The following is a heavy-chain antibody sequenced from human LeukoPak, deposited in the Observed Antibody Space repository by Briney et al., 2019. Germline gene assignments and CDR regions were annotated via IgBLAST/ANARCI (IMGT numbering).Heavy chain of an antibody. D-gene: IGHD6-13*01. J-gene: IGHJ4*02. Sequence: PSGTLSLTCAVSGDSVSSSHWWNWVRQPPGKGLEWIGEIYHSGSTNYNPSLKSRVTISVDKSKNQFSLKLSSVTAADTAVYYCAREPDEGGSSSWRDYWGRGTLVTVSS. V-gene: IGHV4-4*02. CDR3: AREPDEGGSSSWRDY. CDR1: GDSVSSSHW. CDR2: IYHSGST.